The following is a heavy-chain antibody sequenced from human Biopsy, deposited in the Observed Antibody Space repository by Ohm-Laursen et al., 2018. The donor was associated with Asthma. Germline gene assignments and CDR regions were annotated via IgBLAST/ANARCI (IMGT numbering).Heavy chain of an antibody. Sequence: SLRLSCAAPGFSFSEFVMHWVRQAPGKGLEWVAVISYDGSTKYSADSVKGRFIASRDISKNILSLQMNSLRPEDTAVYYCARDVVWFREVGGMDVWGQGTTVTVSS. D-gene: IGHD3-10*01. CDR3: ARDVVWFREVGGMDV. CDR1: GFSFSEFV. CDR2: ISYDGSTK. J-gene: IGHJ6*02. V-gene: IGHV3-30*03.